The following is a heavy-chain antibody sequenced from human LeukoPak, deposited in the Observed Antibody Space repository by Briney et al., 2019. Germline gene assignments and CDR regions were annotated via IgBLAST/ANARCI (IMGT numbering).Heavy chain of an antibody. Sequence: GGSLRLSCAASGFTFSSYAMSWVRQAPGKGLEWVSAISGSGGSTYYADSVKGRFTISRDNSKNTLYLQMNSLRAEDTAVYYCAKVVVDSSGYYYYYGMDVWGQGTTVTVSS. CDR2: ISGSGGST. D-gene: IGHD6-19*01. CDR1: GFTFSSYA. CDR3: AKVVVDSSGYYYYYGMDV. J-gene: IGHJ6*02. V-gene: IGHV3-23*01.